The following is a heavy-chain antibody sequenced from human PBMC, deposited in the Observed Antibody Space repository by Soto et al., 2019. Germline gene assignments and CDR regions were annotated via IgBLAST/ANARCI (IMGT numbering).Heavy chain of an antibody. CDR1: GGSISSGGYS. J-gene: IGHJ4*02. CDR3: AGGPGVARNY. V-gene: IGHV4-30-2*01. D-gene: IGHD5-12*01. CDR2: IYHSGST. Sequence: SETLSLTCAVSGGSISSGGYSWSWIRQPPGKGLEWIGYIYHSGSTYYNPSLKSRVTISVDTSKNQFSLKLSSVTAADTAVYYCAGGPGVARNYWGQGTLVTVSS.